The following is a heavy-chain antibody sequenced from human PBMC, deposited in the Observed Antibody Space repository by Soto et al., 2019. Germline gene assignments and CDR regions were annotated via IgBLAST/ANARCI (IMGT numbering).Heavy chain of an antibody. CDR1: GFTFSSYA. V-gene: IGHV3-23*01. D-gene: IGHD6-13*01. J-gene: IGHJ5*02. CDR2: ISGSGDRT. CDR3: GTEKCAGSSSWYNGWFDP. Sequence: EVQLLESGGGLVQPGGSLRLSWAASGFTFSSYAMSWVRQAPGTGLAGVSAISGSGDRTYYAESVKGRFTISRDNSKNTPYLQMNSLRAEDMAVYYCGTEKCAGSSSWYNGWFDPWGQGTLVTVSS.